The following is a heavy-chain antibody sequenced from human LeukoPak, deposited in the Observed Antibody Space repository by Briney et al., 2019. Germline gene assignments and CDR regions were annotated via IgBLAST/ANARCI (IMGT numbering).Heavy chain of an antibody. Sequence: PGGSLRLSCAASGFTFSKSWMAWVRQVPGKGLEWVANIKEDAGTKHYAGSVEGRSTISRDNAKNLVYLQRNSLRADDTAIYHCARDTVGVLDYWGQGALVTVSS. D-gene: IGHD2-21*01. V-gene: IGHV3-7*01. CDR3: ARDTVGVLDY. CDR1: GFTFSKSW. CDR2: IKEDAGTK. J-gene: IGHJ4*02.